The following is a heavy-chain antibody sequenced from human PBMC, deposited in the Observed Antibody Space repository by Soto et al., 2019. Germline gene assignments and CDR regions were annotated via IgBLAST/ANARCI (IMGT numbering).Heavy chain of an antibody. Sequence: GGSLRLSCAASGFTFSSYGMHWVRQAPGKGLEWVAVIWYDGSNKYYADSVKGRFTISRDNSKNTLYLQMNSLRAEDTAVYYCAREAWEEDIVVVVAAPFDYWGQGTLVTVSS. D-gene: IGHD2-15*01. CDR1: GFTFSSYG. J-gene: IGHJ4*02. CDR2: IWYDGSNK. V-gene: IGHV3-33*01. CDR3: AREAWEEDIVVVVAAPFDY.